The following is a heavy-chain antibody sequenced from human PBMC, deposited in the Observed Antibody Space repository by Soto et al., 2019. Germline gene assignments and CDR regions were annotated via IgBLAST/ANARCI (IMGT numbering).Heavy chain of an antibody. V-gene: IGHV3-30*19. J-gene: IGHJ4*02. Sequence: QVQLVESGGGVVQPGTSLRLSCAASGFRFKSFVMHWVRQAPGKGLEWVAFTSYDGNNKDYGDSVKGRFTVSRDNSQNTLHLQMDFLLPEDTALYYCARLGTTGGFDLWGQGTLVSVSS. CDR1: GFRFKSFV. CDR3: ARLGTTGGFDL. D-gene: IGHD3-16*01. CDR2: TSYDGNNK.